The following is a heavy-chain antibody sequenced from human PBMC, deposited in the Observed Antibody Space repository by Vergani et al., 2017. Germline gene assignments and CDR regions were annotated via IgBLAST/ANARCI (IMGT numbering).Heavy chain of an antibody. CDR1: GYTFTSYY. J-gene: IGHJ6*03. CDR2: INPSGGST. CDR3: ARRKLGYCSSTSCSHYYYYMDV. V-gene: IGHV1-46*01. Sequence: QVQLVQSGAEVKKPGASVKVSCKASGYTFTSYYMHWVRQAPGQGLEWMGIINPSGGSTSYAQKFQGRVTITADESTSTAYMELSSLRSEDTAVYYCARRKLGYCSSTSCSHYYYYMDVWGKGTTVTVSS. D-gene: IGHD2-2*01.